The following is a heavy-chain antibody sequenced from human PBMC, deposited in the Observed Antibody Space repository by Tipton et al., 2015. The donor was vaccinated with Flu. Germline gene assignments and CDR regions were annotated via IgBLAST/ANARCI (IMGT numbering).Heavy chain of an antibody. V-gene: IGHV3-74*01. J-gene: IGHJ3*02. CDR1: GFTFSSYW. Sequence: SLRLSCVASGFTFSSYWMHWVRQAPGKGLVWVSRVNSDESTTNYADSVKGRFTISRDSAKNTLYLQMNSLRAEDTALYYCSTITVTTGNDAFDIWGQGTMVTVSS. D-gene: IGHD4-17*01. CDR2: VNSDESTT. CDR3: STITVTTGNDAFDI.